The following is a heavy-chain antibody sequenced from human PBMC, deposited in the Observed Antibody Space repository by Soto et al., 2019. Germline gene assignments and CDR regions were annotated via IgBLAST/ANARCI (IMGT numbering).Heavy chain of an antibody. CDR2: ISGSGGST. J-gene: IGHJ5*02. D-gene: IGHD6-19*01. CDR1: GFTFSSYA. V-gene: IGHV3-23*01. CDR3: AKVDQGPEYGYSSGWSHGWFDP. Sequence: PGGSLRLSCAASGFTFSSYAMSWVRQAPGKGLEWVSAISGSGGSTYYADSVKGRFTISRDNSKNTLYLQMNSLRAEDTAVYYCAKVDQGPEYGYSSGWSHGWFDPWGQGTLVTVSS.